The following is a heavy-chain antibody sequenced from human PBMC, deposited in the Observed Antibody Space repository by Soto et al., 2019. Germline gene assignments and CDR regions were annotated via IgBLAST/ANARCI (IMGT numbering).Heavy chain of an antibody. CDR3: ARELGQKFDY. CDR1: GFTFSSYS. Sequence: GGSLRLSCAASGFTFSSYSMNWVRQAPGKGLEWVSSISSSSSYIYNADSVKGRFTISRDNAKNSLSLQMNSLRAEDTAVYYCARELGQKFDYWGQGTLVTVSS. J-gene: IGHJ4*02. CDR2: ISSSSSYI. V-gene: IGHV3-21*01.